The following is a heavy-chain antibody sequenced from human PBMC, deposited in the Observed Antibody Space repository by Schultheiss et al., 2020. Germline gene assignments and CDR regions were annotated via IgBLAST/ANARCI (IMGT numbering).Heavy chain of an antibody. CDR2: INSDGSST. J-gene: IGHJ4*02. D-gene: IGHD2-2*01. CDR1: GFTFSSYE. Sequence: GGSLRLSCAASGFTFSSYEMNWVRQAPGKGLVWVSRINSDGSSTSYADSVKGRFTISRDNSKNTLYLQMNSLRAEDTAVYYCARAVVPAAILDYWGQGTLVTVSS. CDR3: ARAVVPAAILDY. V-gene: IGHV3-74*01.